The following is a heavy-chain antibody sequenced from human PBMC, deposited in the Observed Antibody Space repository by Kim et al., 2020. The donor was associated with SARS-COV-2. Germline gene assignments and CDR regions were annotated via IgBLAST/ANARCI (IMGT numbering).Heavy chain of an antibody. CDR3: AREGDSSGYYNWFDP. V-gene: IGHV4-59*13. Sequence: SETLSLTCTVSGGSISSYYWSWIRQPPGKGLEWIGYIYYSGSTNYNPSLKSRVTISVDTSKNQFSLKLSSVTAADTAVYYCAREGDSSGYYNWFDPWGQGTLVTVSS. CDR1: GGSISSYY. D-gene: IGHD3-22*01. J-gene: IGHJ5*02. CDR2: IYYSGST.